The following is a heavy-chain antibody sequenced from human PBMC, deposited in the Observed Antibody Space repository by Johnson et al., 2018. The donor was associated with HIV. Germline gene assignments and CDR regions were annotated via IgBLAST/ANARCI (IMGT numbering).Heavy chain of an antibody. CDR2: ISYDGSDK. CDR1: GFTFSSYG. D-gene: IGHD5-18*01. Sequence: QVQLVESGGGLVQPGGSLRLSCAASGFTFSSYGMHWVRQAPAKGLEWVAFISYDGSDKYYADSVKGRFTISRDNSKNTLYLQMNSLRAEDTAVYYCARGRRIQLWLLADAFDIWGQGTMVTVSS. CDR3: ARGRRIQLWLLADAFDI. V-gene: IGHV3-30*03. J-gene: IGHJ3*02.